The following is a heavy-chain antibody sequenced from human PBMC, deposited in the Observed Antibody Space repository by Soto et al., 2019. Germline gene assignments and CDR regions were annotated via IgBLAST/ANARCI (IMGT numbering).Heavy chain of an antibody. D-gene: IGHD6-13*01. CDR2: IYYSGST. J-gene: IGHJ6*04. CDR3: LIRQQLIQNYCSGVAV. CDR1: GGSISSGGYY. Sequence: SETLCLTCTVSGGSISSGGYYWSWIRQHPGKGLEWSGYIYYSGSTYYNPSLKSRVTISVDTSKNQFSLTLSSVTAADTPVYSCLIRQQLIQNYCSGVAVWGEGTMVTGSS. V-gene: IGHV4-31*03.